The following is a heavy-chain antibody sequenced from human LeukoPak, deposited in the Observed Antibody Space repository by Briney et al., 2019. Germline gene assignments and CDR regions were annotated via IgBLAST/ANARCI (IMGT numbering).Heavy chain of an antibody. Sequence: KPGASVKVSCKASGYTFTTYGISWVRQAPGQGLEWMGWINPNSGGTNYAQKFQGRVTMTRDTSISTAYMELSRLRSDDTAVYYCARDFLIYDLYFDYWGQGTLVTVSS. CDR2: INPNSGGT. V-gene: IGHV1-2*02. CDR3: ARDFLIYDLYFDY. CDR1: GYTFTTYG. D-gene: IGHD3-16*01. J-gene: IGHJ4*02.